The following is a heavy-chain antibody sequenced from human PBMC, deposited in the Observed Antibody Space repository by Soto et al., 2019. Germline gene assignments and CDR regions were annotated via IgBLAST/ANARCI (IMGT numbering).Heavy chain of an antibody. CDR1: GFTFGGYG. Sequence: SLRLSCAASGFTFGGYGMNWVRQAPGKGLEWVSGISWNSGSIGYADSVKGRFTISRDNAKNSLYLQMNSLRAEDTALYYCAKDHSSGWYYYYMDVWGKGTTVTVSS. CDR2: ISWNSGSI. J-gene: IGHJ6*03. D-gene: IGHD6-19*01. V-gene: IGHV3-9*01. CDR3: AKDHSSGWYYYYMDV.